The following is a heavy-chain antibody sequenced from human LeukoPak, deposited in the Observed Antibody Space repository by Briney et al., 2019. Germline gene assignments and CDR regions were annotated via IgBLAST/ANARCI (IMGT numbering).Heavy chain of an antibody. D-gene: IGHD3-16*01. J-gene: IGHJ4*02. CDR3: ARDSRTSAPDY. V-gene: IGHV3-21*01. CDR1: GFTFNIYN. CDR2: ISSSSSYI. Sequence: GGCLRLSCAASGFTFNIYNMNWVRQAPGKGLEWVSSISSSSSYIYYADSVKGRFTISRDNAKNSLYLQINSLRAEDTAVYYCARDSRTSAPDYWGQGTLVTVSS.